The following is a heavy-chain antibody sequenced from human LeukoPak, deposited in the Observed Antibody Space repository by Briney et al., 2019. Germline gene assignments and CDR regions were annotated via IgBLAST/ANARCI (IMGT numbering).Heavy chain of an antibody. J-gene: IGHJ3*02. Sequence: GGSLRLSCAASGFTFSSYWMHWVRQAPGKGLVWVSRINSDGSSTSYADSVKGRFTISRDNAKNTLYLQMNSLRAEDTAVYYCARDLDYGHPLDAFDIWGQGTMVTVSS. CDR3: ARDLDYGHPLDAFDI. CDR1: GFTFSSYW. CDR2: INSDGSST. V-gene: IGHV3-74*01. D-gene: IGHD4-17*01.